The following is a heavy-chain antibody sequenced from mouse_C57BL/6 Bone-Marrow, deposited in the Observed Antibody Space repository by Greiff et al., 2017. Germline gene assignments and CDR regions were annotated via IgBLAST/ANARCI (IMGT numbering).Heavy chain of an antibody. V-gene: IGHV1-61*01. CDR3: ARRGWLLWYFDV. D-gene: IGHD2-3*01. Sequence: VQLQQPGAELVRPGSSVKLSCKASGYTFTSYWMDWVKQRPGQGLEWIGNIYPSDSETHYNQKFKDKATLTVDKSSSTAYMQLSSLTSEDSAVYYCARRGWLLWYFDVWGTGTTVTVSS. CDR2: IYPSDSET. J-gene: IGHJ1*03. CDR1: GYTFTSYW.